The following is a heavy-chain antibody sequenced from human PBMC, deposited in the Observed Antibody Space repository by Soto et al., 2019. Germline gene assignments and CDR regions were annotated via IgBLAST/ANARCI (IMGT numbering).Heavy chain of an antibody. Sequence: QLQELGPGLVKPSQTLSLTCTVSGASINNNDYYWSWIRQTPGKGLEWIGYVYYSGTTDYIPSLKGRLSMSIDKSQNQFTLKLNSVTAADTATYYCARMSYFYDKWYFDLWGRGTLVTVSS. D-gene: IGHD3-22*01. CDR3: ARMSYFYDKWYFDL. CDR1: GASINNNDYY. V-gene: IGHV4-30-4*01. J-gene: IGHJ2*01. CDR2: VYYSGTT.